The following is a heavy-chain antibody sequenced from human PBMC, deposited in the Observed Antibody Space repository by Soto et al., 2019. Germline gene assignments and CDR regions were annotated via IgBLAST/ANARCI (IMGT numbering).Heavy chain of an antibody. CDR3: AKSVPITMIVVVAADDY. CDR1: GFTFSSYA. Sequence: GGSLRLSCAASGFTFSSYAMSWVRQAPGKGLEWVSAISGSGGSTYYADSVKGRFTISRGNSKNTLYLQMNSLRAEDTAVYYCAKSVPITMIVVVAADDYWGQGTLVTVSS. J-gene: IGHJ4*02. V-gene: IGHV3-23*01. CDR2: ISGSGGST. D-gene: IGHD3-22*01.